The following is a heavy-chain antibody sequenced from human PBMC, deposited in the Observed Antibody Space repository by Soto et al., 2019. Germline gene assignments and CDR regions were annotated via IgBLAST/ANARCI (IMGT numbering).Heavy chain of an antibody. V-gene: IGHV4-31*03. CDR2: TYYSGST. D-gene: IGHD4-17*01. Sequence: QVQLQESGPGLVKPSQTLSLTCTVSGGSISSGGYDWSWSRQHTGKGLEWIGYTYYSGSTYYNPYLKSRLTRSVDTSKNQFSLKLSSVTAADTAVYYCAGAGCDYAYYYGMDVWGQGTTVTVSS. CDR1: GGSISSGGYD. J-gene: IGHJ6*02. CDR3: AGAGCDYAYYYGMDV.